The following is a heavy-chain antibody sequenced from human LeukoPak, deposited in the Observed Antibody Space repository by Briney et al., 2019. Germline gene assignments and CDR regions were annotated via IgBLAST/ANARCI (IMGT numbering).Heavy chain of an antibody. J-gene: IGHJ6*02. Sequence: GWSLRLSCAASGLTFSSHGMNWVRQAPGKGLEWFSGISGVCDNPYYAYSVNGLFTISRDNSKTTLYLQMNSLRAEDTAVYYCARDSGLIQFGVWGQGTTVTVSS. CDR1: GLTFSSHG. CDR3: ARDSGLIQFGV. CDR2: ISGVCDNP. V-gene: IGHV3-23*01. D-gene: IGHD5-12*01.